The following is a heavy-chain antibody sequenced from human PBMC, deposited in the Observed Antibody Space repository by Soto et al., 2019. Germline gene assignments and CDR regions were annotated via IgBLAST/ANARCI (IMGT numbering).Heavy chain of an antibody. CDR2: IYYSGST. D-gene: IGHD2-15*01. CDR1: GGSISSSSYF. J-gene: IGHJ5*02. V-gene: IGHV4-39*01. Sequence: QLQLQESGPGLVKPSETLSLTCTVSGGSISSSSYFWGWIRQPPGKGLEWIGSIYYSGSTYYNPSPRSGVTVSVATSKNQFSLKLNSVTAADTAVYYCARHRSDFWFDPWGQGTLVTVSS. CDR3: ARHRSDFWFDP.